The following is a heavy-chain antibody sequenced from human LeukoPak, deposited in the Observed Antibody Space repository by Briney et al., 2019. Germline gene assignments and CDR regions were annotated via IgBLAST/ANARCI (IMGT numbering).Heavy chain of an antibody. Sequence: ASVKVSCKASGYTFTSYYMHWVRQAPGQGLEWMGIINPSGGSTSYAQKLQGRVTMTRDTSTSTVYMELSSLRSEDTAVYYCARAPQYYYDSSGYYFTMEYWGQGTLVTVSS. D-gene: IGHD3-22*01. CDR2: INPSGGST. CDR3: ARAPQYYYDSSGYYFTMEY. CDR1: GYTFTSYY. J-gene: IGHJ4*02. V-gene: IGHV1-46*01.